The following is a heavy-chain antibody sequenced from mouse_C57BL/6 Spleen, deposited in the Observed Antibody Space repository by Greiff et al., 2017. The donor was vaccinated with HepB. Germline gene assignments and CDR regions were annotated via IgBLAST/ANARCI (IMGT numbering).Heavy chain of an antibody. J-gene: IGHJ1*03. V-gene: IGHV1-69*01. CDR3: ARCREKRSPGYWYFDV. CDR2: IDPSDSYT. Sequence: QVQLKQPGAELVMPGASVKLSCKASGYTFTSYWMHWVKQRPGQGLEWIGEIDPSDSYTNYNQKFKGKSTLTVDKSSSTAYMQLSSLTSEDSAVYYCARCREKRSPGYWYFDVWGTGTTVTVSS. D-gene: IGHD1-1*01. CDR1: GYTFTSYW.